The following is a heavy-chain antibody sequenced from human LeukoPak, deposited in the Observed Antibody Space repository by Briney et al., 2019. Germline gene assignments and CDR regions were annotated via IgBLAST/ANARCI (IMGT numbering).Heavy chain of an antibody. CDR1: GFTFSSYS. CDR3: ARLSGYSYGSIDY. CDR2: ISSSSSTI. Sequence: GGSLRLSCAASGFTFSSYSMNWVRQAPGKELEWVSYISSSSSTIYYADSVKGRFTISRDNAKNSLYLQMNSLRAEDTAVYYCARLSGYSYGSIDYWGQGTLVTVSS. D-gene: IGHD5-18*01. V-gene: IGHV3-48*01. J-gene: IGHJ4*02.